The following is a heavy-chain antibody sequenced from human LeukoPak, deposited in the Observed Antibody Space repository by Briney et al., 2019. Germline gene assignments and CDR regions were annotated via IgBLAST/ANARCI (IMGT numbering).Heavy chain of an antibody. CDR1: GYTFAGYY. J-gene: IGHJ4*02. D-gene: IGHD2-15*01. CDR2: INPNSGGT. Sequence: ASVKVSCKASGYTFAGYYMHWVRQAPGQGLEWMGWINPNSGGTNYAQKFQGWVTMTRDTSISTAYMELSRLRSDDTAVYYCARDFCSGGSCYESDFDYWGQGTLVTVSS. V-gene: IGHV1-2*04. CDR3: ARDFCSGGSCYESDFDY.